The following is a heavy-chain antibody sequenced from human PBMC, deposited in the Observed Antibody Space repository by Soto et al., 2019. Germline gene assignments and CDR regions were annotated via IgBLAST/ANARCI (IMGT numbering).Heavy chain of an antibody. CDR2: IIPIFGTA. CDR1: GGTFSSYA. J-gene: IGHJ4*02. V-gene: IGHV1-69*13. D-gene: IGHD3-22*01. Sequence: GASVKVSCKASGGTFSSYAISWVRQAPGQGLEWMGGIIPIFGTANYAQKFQGRVTITADESTSTAYMELSSLRSEDTAVYYCARGYYYDSSGYPYFDYWGQGTLATVSS. CDR3: ARGYYYDSSGYPYFDY.